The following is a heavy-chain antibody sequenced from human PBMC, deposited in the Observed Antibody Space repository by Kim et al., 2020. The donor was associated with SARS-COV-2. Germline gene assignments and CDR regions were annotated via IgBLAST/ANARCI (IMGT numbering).Heavy chain of an antibody. Sequence: GGSLRLSCAASGFTFSSYGMHWVRQAPGKGLEWVAVISYDGSNKYYADSVKGRFTISRDNSKNTLYLQMNSLRAEDTAVYYCVKWLLSRRDFFSGDYWGQGTLVTVSS. CDR2: ISYDGSNK. CDR1: GFTFSSYG. J-gene: IGHJ4*02. D-gene: IGHD3-3*01. V-gene: IGHV3-30*18. CDR3: VKWLLSRRDFFSGDY.